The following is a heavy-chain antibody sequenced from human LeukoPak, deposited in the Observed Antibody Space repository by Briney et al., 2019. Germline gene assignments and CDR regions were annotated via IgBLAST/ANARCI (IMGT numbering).Heavy chain of an antibody. D-gene: IGHD4-17*01. J-gene: IGHJ4*02. CDR2: ISSRSSYI. CDR1: GFTFSSYE. Sequence: GGSLRLSCAASGFTFSSYEMNWVRQAPGKGLEWVSSISSRSSYIYYADSLKGRFTISGDNAKNSLYLSIHSLRAEDTAVYYCARDRADPDYGDYVFAYWGQGTLVTVSS. CDR3: ARDRADPDYGDYVFAY. V-gene: IGHV3-21*01.